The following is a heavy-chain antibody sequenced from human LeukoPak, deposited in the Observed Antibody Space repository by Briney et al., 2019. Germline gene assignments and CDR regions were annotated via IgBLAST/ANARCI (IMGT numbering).Heavy chain of an antibody. CDR2: IIPIFGTA. Sequence: GASVKVSCKASGGTFSSYAISWVRQAPGQGLEWMGGIIPIFGTANYAQKFQGRVTITADESTSTAYMELSSLRSEDTAVYYCASVYYYDSSGPLLYYFDYWGQGTLVTVSS. J-gene: IGHJ4*02. V-gene: IGHV1-69*13. CDR3: ASVYYYDSSGPLLYYFDY. CDR1: GGTFSSYA. D-gene: IGHD3-22*01.